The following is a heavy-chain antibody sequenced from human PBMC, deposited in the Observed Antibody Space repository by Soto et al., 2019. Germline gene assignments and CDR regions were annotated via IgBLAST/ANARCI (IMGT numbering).Heavy chain of an antibody. CDR1: GGSISSYY. Sequence: PSETLSLTCTVSGGSISSYYWSWIRQPPGKGLEWIGYIYYSGSTNYNPSLKSRVTISVDTSKNQFSLKLSSVTAADTAVYYCARLGRSGSYYPNYFDYWGQGTLVTVSS. V-gene: IGHV4-59*01. D-gene: IGHD1-26*01. CDR2: IYYSGST. CDR3: ARLGRSGSYYPNYFDY. J-gene: IGHJ4*02.